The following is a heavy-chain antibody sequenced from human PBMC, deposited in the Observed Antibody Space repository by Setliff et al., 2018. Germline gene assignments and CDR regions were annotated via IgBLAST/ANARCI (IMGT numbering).Heavy chain of an antibody. CDR2: ISSSSSYI. V-gene: IGHV3-21*01. D-gene: IGHD2-15*01. Sequence: GGSLRLSCAASGFTFSSYSMNWVRQAPGKGLEWVSSISSSSSYIYYADSVKGRFTISRDNAKNSLYLQMNSLRAEDTAVYYCARVGYCSGGSCYSPWGYYYYGMDVWGQGTTVTVSS. CDR3: ARVGYCSGGSCYSPWGYYYYGMDV. J-gene: IGHJ6*02. CDR1: GFTFSSYS.